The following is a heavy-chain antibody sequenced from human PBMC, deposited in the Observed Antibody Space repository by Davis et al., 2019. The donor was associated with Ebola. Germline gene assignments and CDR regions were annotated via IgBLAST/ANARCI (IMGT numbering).Heavy chain of an antibody. D-gene: IGHD6-13*01. V-gene: IGHV3-30-3*01. Sequence: PGGSLRLSCAASGFTFSSYAMHWVRQAPGKGLEWVAVISYDGSNKYYADSVKGRFTISRDNSKNTLYLQMNSLRAEDTAVYYCARDRDSSSWYGGYYYYGMDVWGQGTTVTVSS. CDR3: ARDRDSSSWYGGYYYYGMDV. CDR1: GFTFSSYA. CDR2: ISYDGSNK. J-gene: IGHJ6*02.